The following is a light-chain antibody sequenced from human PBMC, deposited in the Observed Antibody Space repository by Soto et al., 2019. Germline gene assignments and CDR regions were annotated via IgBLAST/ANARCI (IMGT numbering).Light chain of an antibody. Sequence: QSVLTQPPSVSGAPGQRVTISCTGSSSNIGAGYDVHWYQQLPGTAPKLLIFANSIRPSGVPGRFSGSKSGTSASLAITGLQADDEADYYCQSYDSSLSAYVFGTGTKLTVL. V-gene: IGLV1-40*01. CDR3: QSYDSSLSAYV. CDR1: SSNIGAGYD. CDR2: ANS. J-gene: IGLJ1*01.